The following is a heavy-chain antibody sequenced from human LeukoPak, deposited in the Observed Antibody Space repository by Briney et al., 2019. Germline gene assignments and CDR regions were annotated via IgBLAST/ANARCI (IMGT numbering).Heavy chain of an antibody. J-gene: IGHJ4*02. V-gene: IGHV3-11*01. CDR1: GFRFSGHY. CDR2: ITNSGDFV. Sequence: PGGSLRLSCAASGFRFSGHYMSWIRQAPGKGLEWISYITNSGDFVNYADSVRGRFTISRDNAKNSLYLQMNSLRAEDTAVYYCAREGRPTPDFCGQGTVVTVSS. D-gene: IGHD2-15*01. CDR3: AREGRPTPDF.